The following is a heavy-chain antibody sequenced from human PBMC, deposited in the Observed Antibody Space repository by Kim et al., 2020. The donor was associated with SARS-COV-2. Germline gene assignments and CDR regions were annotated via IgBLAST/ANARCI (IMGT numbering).Heavy chain of an antibody. CDR1: GFSFSSYA. CDR2: IWYDGDNK. D-gene: IGHD3-16*01. J-gene: IGHJ4*02. V-gene: IGHV3-33*08. CDR3: ARRRRRSYFDY. Sequence: GGSLRLSCAASGFSFSSYAMNWVRQAPGKGLEWVAAIWYDGDNKYYADSVKGRFTISRDNSKNTLYLQMNSLRAEDTAVYYCARRRRRSYFDYWGQGTLVTVSS.